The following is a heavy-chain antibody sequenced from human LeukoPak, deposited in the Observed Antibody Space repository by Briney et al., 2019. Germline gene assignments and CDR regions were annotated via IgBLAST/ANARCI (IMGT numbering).Heavy chain of an antibody. CDR1: GYTFTGYY. D-gene: IGHD3-3*01. J-gene: IGHJ3*02. V-gene: IGHV1-2*02. Sequence: ASVKVSCKASGYTFTGYYMHWVRQAPGQGLEWMGWINPNSGGTNYAQKFQGRVTMTRDTSISTAYMELSRLRSDDTAVYYCARGRTITIFGVVHDAFDIWGQGTMVTVSS. CDR3: ARGRTITIFGVVHDAFDI. CDR2: INPNSGGT.